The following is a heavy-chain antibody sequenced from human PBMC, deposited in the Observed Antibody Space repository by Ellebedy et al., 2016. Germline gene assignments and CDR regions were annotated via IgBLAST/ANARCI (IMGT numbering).Heavy chain of an antibody. V-gene: IGHV3-30*04. CDR3: ARDFCGGGCYPPFDFDS. D-gene: IGHD2-21*02. CDR2: ISYDGSNK. J-gene: IGHJ4*02. CDR1: GFTFSSYA. Sequence: GGSLRLSCAASGFTFSSYAMHWVRQAPGKGLEWVAVISYDGSNKYYADSVKGRFTISRDNSKNTLYLQMNSLRDEDTAVYYCARDFCGGGCYPPFDFDSWGQGTLVTVSS.